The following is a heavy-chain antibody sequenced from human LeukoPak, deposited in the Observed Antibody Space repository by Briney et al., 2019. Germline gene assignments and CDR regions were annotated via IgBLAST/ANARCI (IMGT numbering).Heavy chain of an antibody. J-gene: IGHJ5*02. CDR3: ARGGCSSTSCLPGHWFDP. CDR1: GDSIFSTTYY. CDR2: IYYSGST. Sequence: SETLSLTCTVSGDSIFSTTYYWGWIRQPPGKGLEWIGYIYYSGSTNYNPSLKSRVTISVDTSKNQFSLKLSSVTAADTAVYYCARGGCSSTSCLPGHWFDPWGQGTLVTVSS. D-gene: IGHD2-2*01. V-gene: IGHV4-61*05.